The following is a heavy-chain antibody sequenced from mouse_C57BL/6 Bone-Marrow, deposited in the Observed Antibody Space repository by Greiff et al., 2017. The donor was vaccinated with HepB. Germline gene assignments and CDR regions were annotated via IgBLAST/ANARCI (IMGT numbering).Heavy chain of an antibody. V-gene: IGHV7-3*01. CDR1: GFTFTDYY. CDR3: ARSPNWDGAY. Sequence: EVHLVESGGGLVQPGGSLSLSCAASGFTFTDYYMSWVRQPPGKALEWLGFIRNKANGYTTEYSASVKGRFTISRDNSQSILYLQMNALRAEDSATYYCARSPNWDGAYWGQGTLVTDSA. D-gene: IGHD4-1*01. CDR2: IRNKANGYTT. J-gene: IGHJ3*01.